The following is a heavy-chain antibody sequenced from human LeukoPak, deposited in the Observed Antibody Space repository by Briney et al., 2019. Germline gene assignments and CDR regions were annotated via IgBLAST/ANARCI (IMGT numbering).Heavy chain of an antibody. Sequence: ASVKVSCKASGYTFSTYGISWVRQAPGQGLEWMGWISGYKGSTNYAPKFRARVTMTTDTFTGTAYMDLRSLRPDDTAVYYCARDLDYWGQGTLVTVSS. CDR1: GYTFSTYG. V-gene: IGHV1-18*01. J-gene: IGHJ4*02. CDR3: ARDLDY. CDR2: ISGYKGST.